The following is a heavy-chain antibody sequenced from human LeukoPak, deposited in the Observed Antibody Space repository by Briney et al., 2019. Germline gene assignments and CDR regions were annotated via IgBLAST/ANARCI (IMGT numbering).Heavy chain of an antibody. CDR2: ISSSGSTI. J-gene: IGHJ4*02. CDR1: GFTFSSYE. V-gene: IGHV3-48*03. Sequence: PGGSLRLSCAASGFTFSSYEMNWVRQAPGKGLEWVSYISSSGSTIYYADSVKGRFTISRENAKNSLYLQMNSLRAEDTAVYYCARVFCSSTSCLPYYFDYWGQGTLVTVSS. CDR3: ARVFCSSTSCLPYYFDY. D-gene: IGHD2-2*01.